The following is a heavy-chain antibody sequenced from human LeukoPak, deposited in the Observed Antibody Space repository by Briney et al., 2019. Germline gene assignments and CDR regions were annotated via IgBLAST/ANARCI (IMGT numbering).Heavy chain of an antibody. V-gene: IGHV4-59*08. Sequence: SETLSLTCTVSGGSISSYYWSWIRQPPGKGLEWIGYIYYSGSTNYNPSLKSRVTISVDTSKNQFSLKLSSVTAADTAVYYCARLSVDTAPFGGMDVWGQGTTVTVSS. CDR3: ARLSVDTAPFGGMDV. D-gene: IGHD5-18*01. CDR2: IYYSGST. J-gene: IGHJ6*02. CDR1: GGSISSYY.